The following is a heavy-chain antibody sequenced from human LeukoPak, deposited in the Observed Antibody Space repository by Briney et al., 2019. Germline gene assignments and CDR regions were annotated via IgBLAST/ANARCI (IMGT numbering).Heavy chain of an antibody. J-gene: IGHJ3*02. CDR1: GGFISSSTYY. CDR2: IYYSGST. V-gene: IGHV4-39*01. D-gene: IGHD1-26*01. CDR3: ATPYSGGYHGLDI. Sequence: TSETLSLTCTVSGGFISSSTYYWGWIRQPPGKGLEWIGSIYYSGSTYYNPSLKSLVTISVDTSKNQFSLKLNSVTAADTAVYYCATPYSGGYHGLDIWGQGTMVTVSS.